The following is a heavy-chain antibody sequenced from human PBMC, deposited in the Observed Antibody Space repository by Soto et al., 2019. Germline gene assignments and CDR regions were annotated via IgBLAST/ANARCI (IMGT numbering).Heavy chain of an antibody. Sequence: QVQLQESGPGLVKPSQTLSLTCTVSGGSISSGDYYWSWIRQPPGKGLEWIGYIYYSGSTYYNPSLKSRVTISVDTSKNQCSLKLSSVTAADTAVYYCARANLVARRAFDIWGQGTMVTVSS. D-gene: IGHD5-12*01. CDR1: GGSISSGDYY. V-gene: IGHV4-30-4*01. CDR3: ARANLVARRAFDI. CDR2: IYYSGST. J-gene: IGHJ3*02.